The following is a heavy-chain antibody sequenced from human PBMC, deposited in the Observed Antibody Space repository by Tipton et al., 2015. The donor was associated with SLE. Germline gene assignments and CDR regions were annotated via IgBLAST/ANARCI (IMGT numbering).Heavy chain of an antibody. D-gene: IGHD3-10*01. Sequence: TLSLTCAVYGGSFNGYYWSWIRQPPGKGLEWIGEITPSGSTNCNPSLKSRVTLSVDTSKSQFSLALTSVTAADTAVYYCARRGLAYYYGSGRALDIWGQGTMVTVSS. CDR2: ITPSGST. CDR1: GGSFNGYY. J-gene: IGHJ3*02. CDR3: ARRGLAYYYGSGRALDI. V-gene: IGHV4-34*01.